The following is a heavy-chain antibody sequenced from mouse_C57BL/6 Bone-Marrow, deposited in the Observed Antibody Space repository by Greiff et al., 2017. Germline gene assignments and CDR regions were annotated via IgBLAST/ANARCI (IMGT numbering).Heavy chain of an antibody. V-gene: IGHV5-17*01. CDR3: ARDYYGSSPPFAY. D-gene: IGHD1-1*01. CDR1: GFTFSDYG. J-gene: IGHJ3*01. CDR2: ISSGSSTI. Sequence: EVQVVESGGGLVKPGGSLKLSCAASGFTFSDYGMHWVRQAPEKGLEWVAYISSGSSTIYYADTVKGRFTISRDNAKNTLFLQMTSLRSEDTSMYYCARDYYGSSPPFAYWGRGTRVTVSA.